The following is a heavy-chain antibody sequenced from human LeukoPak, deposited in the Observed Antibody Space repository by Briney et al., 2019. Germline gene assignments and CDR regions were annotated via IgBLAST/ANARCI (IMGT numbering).Heavy chain of an antibody. CDR3: AKDESSLEQDGYFDY. CDR2: ISGSGGST. Sequence: GGSLRLSCAASGFTFSSYAMSWVRQAPGKGLEWVSAISGSGGSTYYADSVKGRFTTSRDNSKNTLYLQMNSLRAEDTAVYYCAKDESSLEQDGYFDYWGQGTLVTVSS. J-gene: IGHJ4*02. D-gene: IGHD1/OR15-1a*01. CDR1: GFTFSSYA. V-gene: IGHV3-23*01.